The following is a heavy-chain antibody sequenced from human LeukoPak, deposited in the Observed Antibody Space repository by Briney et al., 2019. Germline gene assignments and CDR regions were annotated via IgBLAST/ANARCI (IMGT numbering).Heavy chain of an antibody. CDR2: ISSSGSTI. Sequence: GGSLRLSCAASGFTFSDYYMSWIRQAPGKGLEWVSYISSSGSTICYADSVKGRFTISRDNAKNSLYLQMNSLRAEDTAVYYCARDHRFGELYLEFDYWGQGTLVTVSS. J-gene: IGHJ4*02. V-gene: IGHV3-11*01. D-gene: IGHD3-10*01. CDR3: ARDHRFGELYLEFDY. CDR1: GFTFSDYY.